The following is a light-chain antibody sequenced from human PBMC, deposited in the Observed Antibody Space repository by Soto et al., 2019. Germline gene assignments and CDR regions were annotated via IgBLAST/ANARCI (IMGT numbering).Light chain of an antibody. CDR2: EVS. Sequence: QSALTQPASVSGSPGQSITISCTGTSSDVGGYNYVSWYQQQAGKAPKLIIHEVSNRPSGVPDRFSGSKSGNTASLTISGLQSEDEADYYCCSYAGRYTYVFGTGTKLTVL. J-gene: IGLJ1*01. CDR3: CSYAGRYTYV. CDR1: SSDVGGYNY. V-gene: IGLV2-11*01.